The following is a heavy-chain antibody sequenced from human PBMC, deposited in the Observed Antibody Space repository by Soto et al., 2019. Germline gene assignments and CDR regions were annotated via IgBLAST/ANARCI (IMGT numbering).Heavy chain of an antibody. CDR1: GGTFSSYA. CDR2: IIPIFGTA. J-gene: IGHJ4*02. V-gene: IGHV1-69*12. CDR3: ARTFIALNYYGSGPLYY. D-gene: IGHD3-10*01. Sequence: QVQLVQSGAEVKKPGSSVQVSCKASGGTFSSYAISWVRQAPGQGLEWMGGIIPIFGTANYAQKFQGRVTIIADESTSTAYMELSSLRSEDTAVYYCARTFIALNYYGSGPLYYWGQGPLVTVSS.